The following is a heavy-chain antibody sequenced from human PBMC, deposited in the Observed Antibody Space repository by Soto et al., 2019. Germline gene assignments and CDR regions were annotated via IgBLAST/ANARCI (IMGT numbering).Heavy chain of an antibody. Sequence: SVKVSCKASGYPFTRYTMHWVRQAPGQRLEWMGWINPDNGNTKSSQKFQDRVIITRDTSASTAYMDLSSLRSEDTAVYYCARGIATGQLDPWGQGTLVTVSS. J-gene: IGHJ5*02. CDR3: ARGIATGQLDP. CDR1: GYPFTRYT. CDR2: INPDNGNT. D-gene: IGHD2-15*01. V-gene: IGHV1-3*01.